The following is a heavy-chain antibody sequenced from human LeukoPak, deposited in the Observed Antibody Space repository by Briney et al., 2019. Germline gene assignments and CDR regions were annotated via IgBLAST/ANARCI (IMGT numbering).Heavy chain of an antibody. CDR1: GGSISSGGYY. CDR2: IYYSGST. CDR3: ARAGDSGSLSLYFDY. Sequence: PSETLSLTCTVSGGSISSGGYYWRWIRQHPGKGLEWIGYIYYSGSTYYNPSLKSRVTISVDTSKNQFSLKLSSVTAADTAVYYCARAGDSGSLSLYFDYWGQGTLVTVSS. V-gene: IGHV4-31*03. D-gene: IGHD1-26*01. J-gene: IGHJ4*02.